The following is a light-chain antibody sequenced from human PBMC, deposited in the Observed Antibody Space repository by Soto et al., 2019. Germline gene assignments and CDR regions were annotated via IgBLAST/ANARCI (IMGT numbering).Light chain of an antibody. CDR1: QGIRND. CDR3: LQHNCYCRT. Sequence: DIQMTQSPSSLSASVGDRVTITCRASQGIRNDLAWYQQKPGKAPKRLVSAASSLISGVPSRFSGGGSGTSFTLTISSLQPEDFATYYGLQHNCYCRTFGQGTKVVIK. J-gene: IGKJ1*01. V-gene: IGKV1-17*01. CDR2: AAS.